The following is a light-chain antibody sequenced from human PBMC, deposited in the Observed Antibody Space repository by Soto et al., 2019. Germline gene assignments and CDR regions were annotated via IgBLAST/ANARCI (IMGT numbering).Light chain of an antibody. V-gene: IGKV2-28*01. CDR3: MQALQAPLT. J-gene: IGKJ1*01. Sequence: DIVVTQSPLSLPVTPGEPASISCRSSQSLLHSNGYNYLDWYLQKPGQSPQLLIYLGSNRASGVPDRFSGSGSGTDFTLKISRVEAEDVGLYYCMQALQAPLTLGQGTKVDIK. CDR2: LGS. CDR1: QSLLHSNGYNY.